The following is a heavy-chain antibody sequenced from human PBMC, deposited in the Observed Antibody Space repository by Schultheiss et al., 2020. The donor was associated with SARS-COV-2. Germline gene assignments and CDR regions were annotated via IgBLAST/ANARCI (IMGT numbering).Heavy chain of an antibody. Sequence: SETLSLTCTVSGGSISSYYWSWIRQPPGKGLEWIGYIYYSGSTNYNPSLKSRVTMSVDTSKNQFSLKLSSVTAADTAVYYCASVGGTAYYDFWSGPLYFDYWGQGTLVTASS. D-gene: IGHD3-3*01. CDR1: GGSISSYY. CDR3: ASVGGTAYYDFWSGPLYFDY. CDR2: IYYSGST. J-gene: IGHJ4*02. V-gene: IGHV4-59*01.